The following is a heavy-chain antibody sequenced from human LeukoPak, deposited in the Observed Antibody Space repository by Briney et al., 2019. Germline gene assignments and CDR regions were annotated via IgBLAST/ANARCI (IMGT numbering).Heavy chain of an antibody. CDR2: ISAYSGNT. J-gene: IGHJ4*02. CDR3: ARELIRGYSGYDSTADY. Sequence: GASVKVSCKASGYTFTSYGISWVRQAPGQGLEWMGWISAYSGNTNYAQKLQGRVTMTTDTSTSTAYMELRSLRSDDTAVYYCARELIRGYSGYDSTADYWGQGTLVTVSS. D-gene: IGHD5-12*01. CDR1: GYTFTSYG. V-gene: IGHV1-18*01.